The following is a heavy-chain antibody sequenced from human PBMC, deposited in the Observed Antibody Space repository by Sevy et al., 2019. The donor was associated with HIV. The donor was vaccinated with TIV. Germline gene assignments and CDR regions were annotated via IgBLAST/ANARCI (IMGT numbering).Heavy chain of an antibody. CDR3: AKDGLDGITMIVGAGAFDI. J-gene: IGHJ3*02. D-gene: IGHD3-22*01. V-gene: IGHV3-23*01. Sequence: GGSLRLSCAASGFTFSSYAMSWVRQAPGKGLEWVSAISGSGGSTYYADSVKGRFTISRDNSKITLYLQMNSLRAEDTAVYYCAKDGLDGITMIVGAGAFDIWGQGTMVTVSS. CDR1: GFTFSSYA. CDR2: ISGSGGST.